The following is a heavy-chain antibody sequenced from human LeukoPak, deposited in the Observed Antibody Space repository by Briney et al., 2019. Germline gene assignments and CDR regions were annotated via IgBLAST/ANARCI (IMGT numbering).Heavy chain of an antibody. J-gene: IGHJ4*02. CDR1: GFTFSSYG. V-gene: IGHV3-23*01. CDR3: AKDQTRYYDILTGSDY. CDR2: ISGSGGST. D-gene: IGHD3-9*01. Sequence: GGSLRLSCAASGFTFSSYGMSWVRQAPGKGLEWVSAISGSGGSTYYADSVKGRFTISRDNSKNTLYLQMNSLRAEDATVYYCAKDQTRYYDILTGSDYWGQGTLVTVSS.